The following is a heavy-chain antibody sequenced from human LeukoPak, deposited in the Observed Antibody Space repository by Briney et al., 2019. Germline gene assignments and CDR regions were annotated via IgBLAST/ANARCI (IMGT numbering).Heavy chain of an antibody. CDR3: ARAYSGSYIYYYYYGMDV. J-gene: IGHJ6*02. CDR1: GGSISSYY. Sequence: SETLSLTCTVSGGSISSYYWSWIRQPPGKGLEWIGYIYYSGSTNYNPSLKSRVTILVDTSKNQSSLKLSSVTAADTVVYYCARAYSGSYIYYYYYGMDVWGQGTTVTVSS. CDR2: IYYSGST. D-gene: IGHD1-26*01. V-gene: IGHV4-59*08.